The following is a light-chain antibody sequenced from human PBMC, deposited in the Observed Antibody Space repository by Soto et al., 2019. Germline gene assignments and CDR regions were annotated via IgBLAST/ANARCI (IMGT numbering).Light chain of an antibody. CDR2: KSS. CDR1: ASISSW. CDR3: QQYGA. Sequence: DIQMTQSPSTLSASVGDRVTITCRASASISSWLAWYQQQPGKAPKLLIYKSSILENGVPSRFSGGGSGTEFTLTISSLLPDDFATYYCQQYGAFGQGTKVDIK. V-gene: IGKV1-5*03. J-gene: IGKJ1*01.